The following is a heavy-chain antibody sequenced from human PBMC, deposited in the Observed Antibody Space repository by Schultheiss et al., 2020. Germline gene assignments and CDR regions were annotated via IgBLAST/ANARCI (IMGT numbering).Heavy chain of an antibody. CDR3: ARGSSGRGYTPIDY. V-gene: IGHV1-18*04. J-gene: IGHJ4*02. CDR1: GYRFTSYE. Sequence: ASVKVSCKASGYRFTSYEISWVRQAPGQGLEWMGWISTQNGNTYYAQKVQGRVTMTTDTSTSTAYMELRSLRSDDTAVYYCARGSSGRGYTPIDYWGQGTLVTVSS. CDR2: ISTQNGNT. D-gene: IGHD3-10*01.